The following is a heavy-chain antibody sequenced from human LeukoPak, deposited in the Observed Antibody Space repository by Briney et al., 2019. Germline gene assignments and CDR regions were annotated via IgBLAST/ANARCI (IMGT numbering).Heavy chain of an antibody. V-gene: IGHV3-53*01. CDR1: GFSVSMKY. CDR3: ARFSGPGMQHYYYYMDV. J-gene: IGHJ6*03. Sequence: PGGSLRLSCAASGFSVSMKYMTWVRQAQGKGLEWVSVIFSGGTTYYADSVKGRFTVSRDNSKNMTYLQMNSLRAEDAAVYYCARFSGPGMQHYYYYMDVWGTGTTVTVSS. D-gene: IGHD3-10*01. CDR2: IFSGGTT.